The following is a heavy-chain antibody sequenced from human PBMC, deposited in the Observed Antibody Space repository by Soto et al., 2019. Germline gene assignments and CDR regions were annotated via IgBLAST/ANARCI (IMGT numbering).Heavy chain of an antibody. CDR1: GFTFSKYW. D-gene: IGHD2-8*01. V-gene: IGHV3-74*01. CDR2: ISGDGTTT. CDR3: AIQDCTNDVCLEAAVTVGGALEY. J-gene: IGHJ4*02. Sequence: EVQLVESGGGLVQPGKALRLSCAASGFTFSKYWMHWVRQVPGKGPVWVSYISGDGTTTDYADSVKGRFTISRDNAKNTLYLQMDSLSVEDTAVYYCAIQDCTNDVCLEAAVTVGGALEYWGQGAQVTVTS.